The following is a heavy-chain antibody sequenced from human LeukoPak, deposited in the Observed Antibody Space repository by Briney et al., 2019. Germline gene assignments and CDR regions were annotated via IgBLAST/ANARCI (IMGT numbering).Heavy chain of an antibody. CDR3: VRMGPGGY. CDR2: MYYSGST. D-gene: IGHD3-16*01. Sequence: SETLSLTCTVSGGSITSPYWSWIRQPPGKGLEWIAYMYYSGSTSYNPSLKSRVTISLDTSKNQFSLKLSSVTAADTAVYYCVRMGPGGYWGQGTLVTVSS. CDR1: GGSITSPY. J-gene: IGHJ4*02. V-gene: IGHV4-59*11.